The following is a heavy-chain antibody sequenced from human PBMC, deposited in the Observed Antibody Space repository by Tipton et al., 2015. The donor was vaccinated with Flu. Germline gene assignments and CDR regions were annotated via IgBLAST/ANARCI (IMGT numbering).Heavy chain of an antibody. CDR1: GGSISSSSDY. CDR2: IYSSGST. CDR3: ARHTGDSVRGVIDY. V-gene: IGHV4-39*01. D-gene: IGHD3-10*02. Sequence: LRLSCNVSGGSISSSSDYWGWIRQPPGKGLEWIGTIYSSGSTYYNPSLKSRLTISVDTSKNQFSLRLSSVTAADTAVYYCARHTGDSVRGVIDYWGQGTLVTVSS. J-gene: IGHJ4*02.